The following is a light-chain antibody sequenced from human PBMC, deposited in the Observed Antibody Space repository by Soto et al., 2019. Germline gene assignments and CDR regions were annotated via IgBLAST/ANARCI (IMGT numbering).Light chain of an antibody. J-gene: IGKJ1*01. CDR3: QQYNRLRVT. CDR1: QSISSW. Sequence: DIQMTQSPSTLSASVGDRVTITCRASQSISSWLAWYQQKPGKAPKLLIYKASSLESGVPSRFSGSGSGTEFTLTISSLQPDDFATYYCQQYNRLRVTFGQGNKVEIK. V-gene: IGKV1-5*03. CDR2: KAS.